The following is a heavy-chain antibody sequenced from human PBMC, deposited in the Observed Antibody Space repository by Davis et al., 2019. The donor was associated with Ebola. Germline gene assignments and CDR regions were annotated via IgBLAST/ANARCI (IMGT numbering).Heavy chain of an antibody. D-gene: IGHD2-15*01. CDR1: GGSISGYY. CDR3: ASRSSPLLRPHYYYYGMDV. CDR2: INHSGST. J-gene: IGHJ6*02. V-gene: IGHV4-34*01. Sequence: MPSETLSLTCTVSGGSISGYYWSWIRQPPGKGLEWIGEINHSGSTNYNPSLKSRVTISVDTSKNQFSLKLSSVTSADTAVYYCASRSSPLLRPHYYYYGMDVWGQGTTVTVSS.